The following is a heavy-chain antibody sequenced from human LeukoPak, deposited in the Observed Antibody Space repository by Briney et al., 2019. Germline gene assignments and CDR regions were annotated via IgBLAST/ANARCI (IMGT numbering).Heavy chain of an antibody. J-gene: IGHJ4*02. Sequence: GGSLRLSCAASGFIFRKYVMSWVRQAPGKGLEWVSAISGSGGSTYYADSVKGRFTISRDNSKNTLYLQMNSLRAEDTAVYYCAKDAVALGFWGQGTLVTVSS. CDR1: GFIFRKYV. D-gene: IGHD4-23*01. V-gene: IGHV3-23*01. CDR3: AKDAVALGF. CDR2: ISGSGGST.